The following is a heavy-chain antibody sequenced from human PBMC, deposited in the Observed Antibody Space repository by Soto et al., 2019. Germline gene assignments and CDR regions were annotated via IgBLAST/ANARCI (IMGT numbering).Heavy chain of an antibody. CDR1: GFTFSDYY. CDR2: ISSSSSYT. V-gene: IGHV3-11*06. CDR3: ARGVLYCSGGSCPRYFDY. D-gene: IGHD2-15*01. Sequence: GGSLRLSCAASGFTFSDYYMSWIRQAPGKGLEWVSCISSSSSYTNYADSVKGRFTISRGNAKNSLYLQMNSLRAEDTAVYYCARGVLYCSGGSCPRYFDYWGQGTLVTVSS. J-gene: IGHJ4*02.